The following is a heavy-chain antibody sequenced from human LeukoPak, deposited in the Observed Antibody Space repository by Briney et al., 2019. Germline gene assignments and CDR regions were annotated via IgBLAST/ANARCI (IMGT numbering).Heavy chain of an antibody. CDR3: ARVHYDFWSGYSYYFDY. Sequence: ASVKVSCKASGHTFTSYGISWVRQAPGQGLEWMGWISAYNGNTNYAQKLQGRVTMTTDTSTSTAYMELRSLRSDDTAVYYCARVHYDFWSGYSYYFDYWGQGTLVTVSS. J-gene: IGHJ4*02. CDR1: GHTFTSYG. D-gene: IGHD3-3*01. CDR2: ISAYNGNT. V-gene: IGHV1-18*01.